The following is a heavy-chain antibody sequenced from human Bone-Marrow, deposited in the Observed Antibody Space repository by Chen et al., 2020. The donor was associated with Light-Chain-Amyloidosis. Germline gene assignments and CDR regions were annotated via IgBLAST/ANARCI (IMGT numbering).Heavy chain of an antibody. Sequence: QVQLVESGGGVLQPGGSLRLSCAASGLTFSSYGMHWVRQAPGKGLEWVAFIRYDGSNKYYADSVKGRFTISRDNSKNTLYLQMNSLRAEDTAVYYCAKGGSGLVGYWGQGTLVTVSS. CDR1: GLTFSSYG. V-gene: IGHV3-30*02. J-gene: IGHJ4*02. CDR3: AKGGSGLVGY. D-gene: IGHD1-26*01. CDR2: IRYDGSNK.